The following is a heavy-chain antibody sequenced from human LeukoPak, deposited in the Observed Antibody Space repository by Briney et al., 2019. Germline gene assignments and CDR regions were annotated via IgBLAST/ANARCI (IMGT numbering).Heavy chain of an antibody. D-gene: IGHD2-15*01. CDR1: AFTSSDYY. J-gene: IGHJ4*02. V-gene: IGHV3-11*01. CDR3: ASLTGGSRLIN. Sequence: PGGSLRLFCAASAFTSSDYYMSWIRQAPGKGLEWVSYISSSGSTIYYADSVKGRFTNSRDNAKNSLYLQMNSLRAEDTAVYYCASLTGGSRLINWGQGTLVTVSS. CDR2: ISSSGSTI.